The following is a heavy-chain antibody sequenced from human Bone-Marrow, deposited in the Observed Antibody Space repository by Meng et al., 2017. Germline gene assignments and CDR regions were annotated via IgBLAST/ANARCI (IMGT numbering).Heavy chain of an antibody. J-gene: IGHJ4*01. Sequence: SETLSLTCTVSGGSISSSSYYWGWIRQPPGKGLEWIGSIYYSGSTYYNPSLESRVTISIDTFKNVFSLTLTSVTAADTAVYYCARDWDGYNYYDLWGHGILVTVSS. D-gene: IGHD5-24*01. V-gene: IGHV4-39*07. CDR3: ARDWDGYNYYDL. CDR2: IYYSGST. CDR1: GGSISSSSYY.